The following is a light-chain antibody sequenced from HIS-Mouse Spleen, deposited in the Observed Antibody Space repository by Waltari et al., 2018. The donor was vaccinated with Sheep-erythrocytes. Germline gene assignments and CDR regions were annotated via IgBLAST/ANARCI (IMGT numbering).Light chain of an antibody. CDR3: QAWDSSTVV. CDR1: KLGDKY. V-gene: IGLV3-1*01. Sequence: SYELTQPPSVSVSPGQTASITCPGDKLGDKYACWYHQKPGQSPVLVIYQDSKRPSGIPELLSGSNSGNTATLTISGTQAMDEADYYCQAWDSSTVVFGGGTKLTVL. CDR2: QDS. J-gene: IGLJ2*01.